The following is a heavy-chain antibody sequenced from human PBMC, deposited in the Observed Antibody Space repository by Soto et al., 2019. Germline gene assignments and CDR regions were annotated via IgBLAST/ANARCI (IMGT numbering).Heavy chain of an antibody. CDR3: ARSGPYGDYDY. CDR2: IYSGGST. Sequence: EVQLVESGGGLVQPGGSLRLSCAASGFTVSSNHMSWVRQAPGKGLEWVSVIYSGGSTYYADSVKGRFTISRDNSKNTLYLPMDSLRAEDTAVYYCARSGPYGDYDYWGQGSLVTVSS. V-gene: IGHV3-66*01. J-gene: IGHJ4*02. CDR1: GFTVSSNH. D-gene: IGHD4-17*01.